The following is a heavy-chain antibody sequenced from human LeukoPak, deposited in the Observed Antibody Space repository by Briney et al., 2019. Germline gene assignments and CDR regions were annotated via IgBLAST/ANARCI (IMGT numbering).Heavy chain of an antibody. D-gene: IGHD3-22*01. V-gene: IGHV4-31*03. J-gene: IGHJ5*02. Sequence: SETLSLTCTVAGGSISSGGYYWSWIRQPPGKGLQWIGYIYYSGSTYYNPSLKSRVTISVDTSKNQFSLKLSSVTAADTAVYYCARVPRYYYDSSGHEQNWFDPWGQGTLVTVSS. CDR3: ARVPRYYYDSSGHEQNWFDP. CDR1: GGSISSGGYY. CDR2: IYYSGST.